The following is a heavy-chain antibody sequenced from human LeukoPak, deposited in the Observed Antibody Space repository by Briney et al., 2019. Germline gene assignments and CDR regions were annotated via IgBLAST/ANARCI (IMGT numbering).Heavy chain of an antibody. Sequence: SETLSLTCTVSGGSISPYYWSWIRQPPGKGLEWIAYVYSSGHTNYNPSLKGRVAISVDTSKNQFSLKLNSVTATDTAVYYCARHPYSDGFDIWGQGTMVTVSS. CDR1: GGSISPYY. J-gene: IGHJ3*02. V-gene: IGHV4-59*08. CDR2: VYSSGHT. CDR3: ARHPYSDGFDI. D-gene: IGHD1-1*01.